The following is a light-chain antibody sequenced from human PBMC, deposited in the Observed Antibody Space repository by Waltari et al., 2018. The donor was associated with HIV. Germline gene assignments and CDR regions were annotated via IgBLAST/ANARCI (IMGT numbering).Light chain of an antibody. J-gene: IGLJ3*02. CDR3: TAWDDSLSGHWV. CDR1: SSNIGRNT. V-gene: IGLV1-44*01. CDR2: NND. Sequence: QSVLTQPPSASGTPGQRVTISCSGSSSNIGRNTVTWYQQLPRTAPKLLIYNNDQRPSGVPDRFSGSKSGTSASLAISGLQSEDEADYYCTAWDDSLSGHWVFGGGTKVTVL.